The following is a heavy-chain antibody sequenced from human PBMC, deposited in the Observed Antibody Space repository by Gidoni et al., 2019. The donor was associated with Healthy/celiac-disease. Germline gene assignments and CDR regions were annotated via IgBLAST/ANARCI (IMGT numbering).Heavy chain of an antibody. V-gene: IGHV3-21*01. Sequence: EVQLVESGGGLVKPGGSLRLSCAASGFTFSSYSMNWVRQAPGKGLEWVSSISSSSSYIYYADSVKGRFTISRDNAKNSLYLQMNSLRAEDTAVYYCARVGSYGDRDDYWGQGTLVTVSS. D-gene: IGHD4-17*01. J-gene: IGHJ4*02. CDR2: ISSSSSYI. CDR1: GFTFSSYS. CDR3: ARVGSYGDRDDY.